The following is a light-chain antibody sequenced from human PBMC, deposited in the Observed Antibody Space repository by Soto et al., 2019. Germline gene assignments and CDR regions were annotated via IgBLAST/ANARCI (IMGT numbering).Light chain of an antibody. J-gene: IGKJ1*01. CDR3: QQYGSSPWT. CDR2: AAS. Sequence: DIQMTQSPSSLSASVGDRVTITCRASQSISSYLNWYQQKPGKAPKLLIYAASSLKSGVPSSFSGSGSGTDFTLTISRLEPEDVAVYYCQQYGSSPWTLGQGTKVDIK. CDR1: QSISSY. V-gene: IGKV1-39*01.